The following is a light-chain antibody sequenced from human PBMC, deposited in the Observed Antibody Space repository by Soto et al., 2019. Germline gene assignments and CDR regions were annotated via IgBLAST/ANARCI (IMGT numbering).Light chain of an antibody. CDR3: CSDSGSSTYV. Sequence: QSALTQPASVSGSPGQSITISCTGTSSDVGTYNLVSWYQQYPGKAPKLMIYEVSKRPSGVSNRFSGSKSGNTASLTISGLQAEDEADYYCCSDSGSSTYVFGFGTKVTVL. CDR2: EVS. CDR1: SSDVGTYNL. J-gene: IGLJ1*01. V-gene: IGLV2-23*02.